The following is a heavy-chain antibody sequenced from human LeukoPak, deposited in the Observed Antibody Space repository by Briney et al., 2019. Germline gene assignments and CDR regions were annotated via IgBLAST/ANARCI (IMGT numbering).Heavy chain of an antibody. CDR3: ARLFYMATISGWFDP. J-gene: IGHJ5*02. CDR2: IYPGDSDT. Sequence: GESLKISCKGSGYSFTSYWIGWVRQMPGKGLEWMGIIYPGDSDTRYSPSFQSQVTISADKSISTAYLQWSSLKASDTAMYYCARLFYMATISGWFDPWGQGTLVTVSS. CDR1: GYSFTSYW. V-gene: IGHV5-51*01. D-gene: IGHD5-12*01.